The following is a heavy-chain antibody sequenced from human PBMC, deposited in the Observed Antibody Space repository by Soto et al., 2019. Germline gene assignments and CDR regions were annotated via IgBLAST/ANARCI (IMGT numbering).Heavy chain of an antibody. CDR3: ARRGYDHLDYYYYYYMDV. J-gene: IGHJ6*03. D-gene: IGHD5-12*01. CDR1: GGSISSSSYY. Sequence: SETLSLTCTVSGGSISSSSYYWGWIRQPPGKGLEWIGSIYYSGSTYYNPSLKSRVTISVDTSKNQFSLKLSSVTAADTAVYYCARRGYDHLDYYYYYYMDVWGKGTTVTVSS. CDR2: IYYSGST. V-gene: IGHV4-39*01.